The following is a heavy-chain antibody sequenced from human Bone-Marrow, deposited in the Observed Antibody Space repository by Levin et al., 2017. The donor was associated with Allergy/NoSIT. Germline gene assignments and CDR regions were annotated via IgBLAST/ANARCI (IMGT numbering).Heavy chain of an antibody. CDR1: GGSFSGYY. V-gene: IGHV4-34*01. D-gene: IGHD2-2*02. CDR2: INHSGST. CDR3: ARGPHHQPRGNGVVPAAIRVHWFDP. Sequence: SQTLSLTCAVYGGSFSGYYWSWIRQPPGKGLEWIGEINHSGSTNYNPSLKSRVTISVDTSKNQFSLKLSSVTAADTAVYYCARGPHHQPRGNGVVPAAIRVHWFDPWGQGTLVTVSS. J-gene: IGHJ5*02.